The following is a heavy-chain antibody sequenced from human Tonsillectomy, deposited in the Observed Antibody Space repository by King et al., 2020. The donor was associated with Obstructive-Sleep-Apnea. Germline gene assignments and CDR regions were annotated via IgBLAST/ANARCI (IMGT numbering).Heavy chain of an antibody. CDR1: GFTFSSAW. D-gene: IGHD3-3*02. CDR2: IKSKTDGGTA. Sequence: VQLVESGGGLVDPGGSLRLSCAASGFTFSSAWMSWVRQGPGKGLEWVGRIKSKTDGGTADYAAPVKGRFTISRDDSKNTLYLQMNSLKTEDTAVYFCTRGPISCYFDSWGQGTLVTVSS. J-gene: IGHJ4*02. CDR3: TRGPISCYFDS. V-gene: IGHV3-15*01.